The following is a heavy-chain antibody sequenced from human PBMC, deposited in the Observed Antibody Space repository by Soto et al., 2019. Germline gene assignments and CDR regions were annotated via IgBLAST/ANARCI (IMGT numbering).Heavy chain of an antibody. Sequence: QVQLVESGGGVVQPGRSLRLSCAASGFTFSSYGMHWVRQAPGKGLEWVAVIWYDGSNKYYADSVKGRFTISRDNSKNXLYLQMNSLRAEDTAVYYCAREGVRDGYNSYYFDYWGQGTLVTVSS. J-gene: IGHJ4*02. V-gene: IGHV3-33*01. CDR3: AREGVRDGYNSYYFDY. CDR1: GFTFSSYG. D-gene: IGHD5-12*01. CDR2: IWYDGSNK.